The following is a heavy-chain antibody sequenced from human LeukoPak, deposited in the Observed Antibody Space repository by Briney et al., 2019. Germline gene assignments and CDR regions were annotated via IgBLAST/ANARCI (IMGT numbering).Heavy chain of an antibody. CDR2: ISAYNGNT. Sequence: ASVKVSCKASGYTFTSYGISWVRQAPGQGLEWMGWISAYNGNTNYAQKLQGRVTMTTDTSTSTAYMELSSLRSEDTAVYYCAIDPITVTHVYWGQGTLVTVSS. CDR1: GYTFTSYG. V-gene: IGHV1-18*01. J-gene: IGHJ4*02. CDR3: AIDPITVTHVY. D-gene: IGHD4-17*01.